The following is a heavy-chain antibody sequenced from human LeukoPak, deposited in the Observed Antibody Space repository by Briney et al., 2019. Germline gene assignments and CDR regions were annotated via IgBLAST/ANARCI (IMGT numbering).Heavy chain of an antibody. CDR1: GYTFTSYG. Sequence: GSVKVSCKASGYTFTSYGISWVRQAPGQGLEWMGWISADNSNTHYAQKLQARVTMTTDTSTSTAYMELRGLRSDDTAVYYCARDQWLVGVDYWGQGTLVTVSS. CDR3: ARDQWLVGVDY. V-gene: IGHV1-18*01. D-gene: IGHD6-19*01. J-gene: IGHJ4*02. CDR2: ISADNSNT.